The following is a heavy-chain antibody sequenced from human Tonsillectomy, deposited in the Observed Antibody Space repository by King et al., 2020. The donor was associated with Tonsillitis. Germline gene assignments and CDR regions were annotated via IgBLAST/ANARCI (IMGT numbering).Heavy chain of an antibody. J-gene: IGHJ4*02. CDR1: GGSISSYY. D-gene: IGHD6-19*01. CDR2: IYYSGST. CDR3: AGGWYSSYYFDY. Sequence: HVQLQESGPGLVKPSETLSLTCTVSGGSISSYYWSWIRQPPGKGLEWIGYIYYSGSTNYNPSLKSRVTISVDTSKNQFSLKLSFVTAADTAVYYCAGGWYSSYYFDYWGQGTLVTVSS. V-gene: IGHV4-59*01.